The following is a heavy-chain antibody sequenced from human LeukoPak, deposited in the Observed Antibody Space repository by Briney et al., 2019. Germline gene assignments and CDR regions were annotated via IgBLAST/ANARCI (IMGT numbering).Heavy chain of an antibody. D-gene: IGHD6-19*01. CDR2: INHSGST. V-gene: IGHV4-34*01. CDR3: ARHGYSSGWYLRDNWFDP. Sequence: SETLSLTCAVYDGSFSGYYWSWIRQPPGKGLEWIGEINHSGSTNYNPSLKSRVTISVDTSKNQFSLKLSSVTAADTAVYYCARHGYSSGWYLRDNWFDPWGQGTLVTVSS. CDR1: DGSFSGYY. J-gene: IGHJ5*02.